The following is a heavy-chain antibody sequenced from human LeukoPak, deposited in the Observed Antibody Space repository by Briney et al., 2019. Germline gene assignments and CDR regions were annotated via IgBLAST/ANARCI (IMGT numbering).Heavy chain of an antibody. D-gene: IGHD1-26*01. CDR1: GFRFSSYA. V-gene: IGHV3-23*01. Sequence: GGSLRLSCAASGFRFSSYAMSWVRQAPGKGLEWVSAISGSGVSTYYADSVKGRFTISRDNSKNTLYLQMNSLRAEDTAVYYCAKELGSAFYYFDSWGQGTLVTVSS. CDR3: AKELGSAFYYFDS. J-gene: IGHJ4*02. CDR2: ISGSGVST.